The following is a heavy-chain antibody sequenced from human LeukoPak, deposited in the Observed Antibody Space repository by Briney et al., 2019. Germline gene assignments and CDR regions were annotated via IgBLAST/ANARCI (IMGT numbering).Heavy chain of an antibody. V-gene: IGHV5-51*01. CDR1: GYSFTNYW. CDR3: AGARHGDYRWDY. Sequence: KDGESLKISCKGSGYSFTNYWIGWVRQMPGKGLEWMGIIHSADSNTKYSPSFQGQVTISADKSISTAYLQWSGLKASDTAMYYCAGARHGDYRWDYWGQGTLVTVSS. CDR2: IHSADSNT. J-gene: IGHJ4*02. D-gene: IGHD4-17*01.